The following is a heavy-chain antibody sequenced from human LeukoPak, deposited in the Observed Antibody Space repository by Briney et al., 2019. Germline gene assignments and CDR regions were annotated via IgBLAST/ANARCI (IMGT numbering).Heavy chain of an antibody. J-gene: IGHJ4*02. V-gene: IGHV3-64*01. CDR1: GFTFSSYA. D-gene: IGHD4-17*01. Sequence: PGGSLRLSCAASGFTFSSYAMHWVRQAPGKGLEYVSAISGNGDSTYYANSVKGRFTISRDNSKNTLYLQMNSLKTEDTAVYYCTTDLAPFRTTVKSYWGQGTLVTVSS. CDR3: TTDLAPFRTTVKSY. CDR2: ISGNGDST.